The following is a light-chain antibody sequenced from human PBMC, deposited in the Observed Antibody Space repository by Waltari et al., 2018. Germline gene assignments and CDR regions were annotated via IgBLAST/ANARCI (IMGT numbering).Light chain of an antibody. Sequence: QSGLTQPPSASGAPGQRVTISCSGSSSNIGSYYVYWYQFPGTAPKLLIHDNNQRPSGVPDRVSGSKSGTSASLAISGLRSEDEADYYCAVWDDSLSGVVFGGGTKLTVL. CDR2: DNN. CDR1: SSNIGSYY. CDR3: AVWDDSLSGVV. J-gene: IGLJ3*02. V-gene: IGLV1-47*02.